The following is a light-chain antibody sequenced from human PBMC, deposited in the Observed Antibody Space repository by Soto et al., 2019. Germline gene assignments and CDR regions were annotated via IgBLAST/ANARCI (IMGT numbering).Light chain of an antibody. CDR3: QQLFDSPIT. CDR1: QTISSW. V-gene: IGKV1-5*03. CDR2: KAS. J-gene: IGKJ5*01. Sequence: DIQMTQSPSTLSGSVGDRVTITCRASQTISSWLAWYQQKPGKAPKLLIYKASTLKSGVPSRLSGSGSGTEFTLTISSLQPEDFATYYCQQLFDSPITFGQGTRLEIK.